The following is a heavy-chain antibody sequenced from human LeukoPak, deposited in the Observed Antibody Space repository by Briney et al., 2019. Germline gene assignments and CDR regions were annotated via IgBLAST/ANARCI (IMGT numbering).Heavy chain of an antibody. CDR1: GYTFTGYY. D-gene: IGHD3-22*01. Sequence: ASVKVSCKASGYTFTGYYMHWVRQAPGQGREWVGWINPNSGGTNYAQKFQGRVTMTRDTSISTAYMELSRLRSGDTAVYYCVRDFDLYDSSGYYLNWGQGTLVTVSS. J-gene: IGHJ4*02. CDR2: INPNSGGT. CDR3: VRDFDLYDSSGYYLN. V-gene: IGHV1-2*02.